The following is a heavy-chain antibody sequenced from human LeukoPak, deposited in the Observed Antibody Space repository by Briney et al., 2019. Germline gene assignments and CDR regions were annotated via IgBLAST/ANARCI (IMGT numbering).Heavy chain of an antibody. V-gene: IGHV4-59*01. J-gene: IGHJ6*03. CDR2: MYYSGNT. CDR1: GGSISSYY. CDR3: ARGDYYYYYYYIDV. D-gene: IGHD2-21*01. Sequence: SETLSLTCTVSGGSISSYYWSWIRRPPGKGLEWIGYMYYSGNTKYNPSLKSRVTISVDTSKNQFSLELTSVTAADTAVYYCARGDYYYYYYYIDVWGKGTTVTFSS.